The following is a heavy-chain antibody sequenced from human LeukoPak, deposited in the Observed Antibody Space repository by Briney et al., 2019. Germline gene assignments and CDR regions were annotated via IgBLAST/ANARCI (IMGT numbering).Heavy chain of an antibody. CDR3: ARGGGWYLFDP. J-gene: IGHJ5*02. CDR1: GGSISSYY. D-gene: IGHD6-19*01. CDR2: IYYSGST. V-gene: IGHV4-59*01. Sequence: SETLSLTCTVSGGSISSYYWSWIRQPPGKGLEWIGYIYYSGSTNYNPSLKSRVTISVDTSKNQFSLKLSSVTAADTAVYYCARGGGWYLFDPWGQGTLVTVSS.